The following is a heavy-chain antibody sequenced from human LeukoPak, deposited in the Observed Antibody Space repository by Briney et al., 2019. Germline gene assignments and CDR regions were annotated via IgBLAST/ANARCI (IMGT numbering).Heavy chain of an antibody. D-gene: IGHD4-11*01. V-gene: IGHV5-51*01. CDR3: ARLIETVTDAFDI. J-gene: IGHJ3*02. CDR1: GYSFTSYW. CDR2: IYPGDSDT. Sequence: GESLKISCEGSGYSFTSYWIGWVRQMPGKGLEWMGIIYPGDSDTRYSPSFQGQVTISADKSISTAYLQWSSLKASDTAMYYCARLIETVTDAFDIWGQGTMVTVSS.